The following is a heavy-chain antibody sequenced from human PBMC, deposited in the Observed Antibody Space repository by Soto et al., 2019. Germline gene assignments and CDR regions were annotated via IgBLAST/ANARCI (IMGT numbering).Heavy chain of an antibody. CDR1: GYSFTSYW. Sequence: GESLKISCKGSGYSFTSYWIGWVRQMPGKGLEWMGIIYPGDSDTRYSPSFQGQVTISADKSISTAYLQWSSLKASDTAMYYCARHYCSSTSCYPVYYYYGMDVWGQGTTVTVSS. CDR2: IYPGDSDT. D-gene: IGHD2-2*01. CDR3: ARHYCSSTSCYPVYYYYGMDV. J-gene: IGHJ6*02. V-gene: IGHV5-51*01.